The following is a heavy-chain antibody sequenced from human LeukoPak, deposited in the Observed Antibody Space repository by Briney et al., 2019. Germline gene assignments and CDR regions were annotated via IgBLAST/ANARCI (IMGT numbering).Heavy chain of an antibody. J-gene: IGHJ4*02. CDR2: MNPNSGNT. CDR1: GYTFPSYD. D-gene: IGHD1-26*01. CDR3: ARGPKWTGSYYYFDY. V-gene: IGHV1-8*01. Sequence: ASVKVSCKTSGYTFPSYDINWVRQATGQGLEWMGWMNPNSGNTGYTQKFQGRVTISRNTSITTAYKELSSLRSEDTGVYYCARGPKWTGSYYYFDYWGQGTLVTVSS.